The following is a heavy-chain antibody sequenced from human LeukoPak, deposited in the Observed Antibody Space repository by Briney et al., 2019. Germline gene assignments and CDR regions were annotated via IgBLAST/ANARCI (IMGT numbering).Heavy chain of an antibody. J-gene: IGHJ4*02. Sequence: GGSLRLSCAASGFTFSNYAMTWVRQAPGKGLEWVSGVNSDGGSTYYADSVRGRFTISRDNSKNTLYLQMNSLRAEDTAVYYCAKGISNPDYWGQGTLVTVSS. V-gene: IGHV3-23*01. D-gene: IGHD4-11*01. CDR2: VNSDGGST. CDR3: AKGISNPDY. CDR1: GFTFSNYA.